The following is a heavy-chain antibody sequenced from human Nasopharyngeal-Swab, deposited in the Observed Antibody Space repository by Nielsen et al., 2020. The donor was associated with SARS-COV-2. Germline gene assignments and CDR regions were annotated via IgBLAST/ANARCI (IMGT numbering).Heavy chain of an antibody. Sequence: LRLSCTVSGGSISSYYWSWIRQPPGKGLEWIGYIYYSGSTNYNPSLKSRVTISVDTSKNQFSLKLSSVTAADTAVYYCARGRYHPTGSLRGFSTLFDYWGQGTLVTVSS. CDR2: IYYSGST. J-gene: IGHJ4*02. D-gene: IGHD3-9*01. V-gene: IGHV4-59*12. CDR1: GGSISSYY. CDR3: ARGRYHPTGSLRGFSTLFDY.